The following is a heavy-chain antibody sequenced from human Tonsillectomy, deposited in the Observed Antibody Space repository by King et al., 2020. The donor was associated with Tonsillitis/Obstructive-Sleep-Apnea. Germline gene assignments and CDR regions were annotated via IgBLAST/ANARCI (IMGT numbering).Heavy chain of an antibody. CDR1: GFTFSTYE. D-gene: IGHD6-19*01. CDR2: ISSSGSTI. J-gene: IGHJ4*02. V-gene: IGHV3-48*03. Sequence: VQLVESGGGLVQPGGSLRLSCAASGFTFSTYEMNWVRQAPGKGLEWVSYISSSGSTIYYADSVKGRFTISRDNTKNSLYLQMNSLRAEDTAVYYCAPSTYSSASFDYWGQGTLVTVSS. CDR3: APSTYSSASFDY.